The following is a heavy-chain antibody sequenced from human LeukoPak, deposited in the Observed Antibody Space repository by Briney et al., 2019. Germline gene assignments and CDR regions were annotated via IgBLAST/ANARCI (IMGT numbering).Heavy chain of an antibody. V-gene: IGHV3-48*01. D-gene: IGHD1-26*01. CDR3: ARGEESGSYSY. CDR2: ISSSSTTI. J-gene: IGHJ4*02. CDR1: GFSFSRYT. Sequence: GGSLRLSCAASGFSFSRYTMSWVRQAPGKGLEWISYISSSSTTIKYADSVKGRFIISRENAKNSLYLQMNSLRAGDTAVYYCARGEESGSYSYWGQGTLVTVSS.